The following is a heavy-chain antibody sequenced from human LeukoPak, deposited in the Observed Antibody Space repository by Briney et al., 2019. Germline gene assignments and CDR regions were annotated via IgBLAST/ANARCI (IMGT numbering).Heavy chain of an antibody. V-gene: IGHV3-15*07. CDR1: GFTFSNAW. Sequence: PGGSLRLSCAASGFTFSNAWMNWVRQAPGKGLEWVGRIKSKTDGGTTDYAAPVKGRFTISRDDSRNTLYLQMNSLRVEDTAVYYCARGRPHGNDYWGQGTLVTVSS. D-gene: IGHD4-23*01. J-gene: IGHJ4*02. CDR2: IKSKTDGGTT. CDR3: ARGRPHGNDY.